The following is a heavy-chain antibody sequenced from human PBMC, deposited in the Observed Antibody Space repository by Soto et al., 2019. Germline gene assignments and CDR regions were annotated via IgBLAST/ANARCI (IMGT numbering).Heavy chain of an antibody. CDR1: GGSISSYD. D-gene: IGHD5-18*01. CDR2: IYYSGGT. J-gene: IGHJ4*02. Sequence: SETLSLTCTVSGGSISSYDWSWIRQPPGKGLEWIGYIYYSGGTNYNPSLKSRVTISVDTSKNQFSLKLSSVTAADTAVYYCARGGRGYSYGNDYWGQGTLVTVSS. CDR3: ARGGRGYSYGNDY. V-gene: IGHV4-59*01.